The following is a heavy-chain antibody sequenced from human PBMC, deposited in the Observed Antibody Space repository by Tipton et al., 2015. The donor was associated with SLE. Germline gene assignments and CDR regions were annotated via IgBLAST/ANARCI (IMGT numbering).Heavy chain of an antibody. D-gene: IGHD2-15*01. CDR1: GGSISSYY. Sequence: TLSLTCTVSGGSISSYYWSWIRQPPGKGLEWIGYIYTSGSTNYNPSLKSRVTISVDTSKNQFSLKLSSVTAADTAVYYCARDNAALDYYYGMDVWGQGTTVTVSS. CDR3: ARDNAALDYYYGMDV. CDR2: IYTSGST. J-gene: IGHJ6*02. V-gene: IGHV4-59*01.